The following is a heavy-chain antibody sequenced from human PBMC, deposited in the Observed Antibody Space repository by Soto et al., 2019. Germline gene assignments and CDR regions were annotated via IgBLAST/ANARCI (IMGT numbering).Heavy chain of an antibody. CDR1: GFTFSSYS. CDR2: ISSSSSYI. Sequence: GGSLRLSCAASGFTFSSYSMNWVCQAPGKGLEWVSSISSSSSYIYYADSVKGRFTISRDNAKNSLYLQMNSLRAEDTAVYYCARDLRCSSTSCYPWYYYYYMDVWGKGTTVTV. J-gene: IGHJ6*03. V-gene: IGHV3-21*01. CDR3: ARDLRCSSTSCYPWYYYYYMDV. D-gene: IGHD2-2*01.